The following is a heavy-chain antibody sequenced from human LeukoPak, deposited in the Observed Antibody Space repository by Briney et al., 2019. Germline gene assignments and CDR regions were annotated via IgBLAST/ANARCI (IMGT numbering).Heavy chain of an antibody. CDR1: GFTFSSYG. J-gene: IGHJ4*02. CDR3: ANEDYYGSGSYPDY. Sequence: GGSLRLSCAASGFTFSSYGIHWVRQAPGKGLEWVALISYDGSNKYYADSVKGRFTISRDNSKNTLYLQMNSLRAEDTAVYYCANEDYYGSGSYPDYWGQGTLVTVSS. D-gene: IGHD3-10*01. V-gene: IGHV3-30*18. CDR2: ISYDGSNK.